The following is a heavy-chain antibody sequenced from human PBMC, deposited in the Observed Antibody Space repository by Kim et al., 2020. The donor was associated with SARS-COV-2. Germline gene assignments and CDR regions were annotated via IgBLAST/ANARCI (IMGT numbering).Heavy chain of an antibody. CDR2: GRNT. J-gene: IGHJ6*02. Sequence: GRNTTYADTRKGRFTVSRDNAKNTQYRQMNSLRAEDTAVYYCARSRELDVWGQGTTVTVSS. D-gene: IGHD2-2*01. V-gene: IGHV3-74*01. CDR3: ARSRELDV.